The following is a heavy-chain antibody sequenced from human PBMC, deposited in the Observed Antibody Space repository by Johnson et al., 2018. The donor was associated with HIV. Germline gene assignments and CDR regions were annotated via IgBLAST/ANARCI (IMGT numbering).Heavy chain of an antibody. CDR1: GFTFSSYG. CDR2: IRYDGSNK. V-gene: IGHV3-33*01. CDR3: ARGTTGQYHYDAFDI. Sequence: QVQLVESGGGVVQPGRSLRLSCAASGFTFSSYGMYWVRQAPGKGLEWVAFIRYDGSNKYYVDSVKGRFTISRDNAKNSLYLQMNSLRAEDTAVYYCARGTTGQYHYDAFDIWGQGTMVTVSS. J-gene: IGHJ3*02. D-gene: IGHD1-14*01.